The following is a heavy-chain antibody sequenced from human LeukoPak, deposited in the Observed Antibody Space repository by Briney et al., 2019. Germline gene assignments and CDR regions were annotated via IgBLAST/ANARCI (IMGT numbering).Heavy chain of an antibody. CDR3: ASPLGYGDPGGDAFDI. CDR1: GGSISSSSYY. CDR2: IYYSGST. D-gene: IGHD4-17*01. J-gene: IGHJ3*02. Sequence: SETLSLTCTVSGGSISSSSYYWGWIRQPPGKGLEWIGSIYYSGSTYYNPSLKSRVTISVDTSKNQFSLKLSPVTAADTAMYYCASPLGYGDPGGDAFDIWGQGTMVTVSS. V-gene: IGHV4-39*01.